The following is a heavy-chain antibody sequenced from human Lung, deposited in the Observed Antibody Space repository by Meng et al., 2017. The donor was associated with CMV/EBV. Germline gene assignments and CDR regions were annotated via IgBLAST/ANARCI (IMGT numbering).Heavy chain of an antibody. J-gene: IGHJ4*02. D-gene: IGHD3-10*01. V-gene: IGHV4-39*07. Sequence: QLQLQESGPGLVKPSETLSLTCTVSGGSISSNTFYWDWIRQPPGKGLEWIGTLSYSGSTYNNPSLKSRVTISIDTSKNQFSLRLTSVTAADTAVYYCARDSSGDRFHYWGQGTMVTVSS. CDR3: ARDSSGDRFHY. CDR2: LSYSGST. CDR1: GGSISSNTFY.